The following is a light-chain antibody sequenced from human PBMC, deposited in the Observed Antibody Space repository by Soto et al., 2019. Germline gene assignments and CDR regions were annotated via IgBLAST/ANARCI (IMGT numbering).Light chain of an antibody. V-gene: IGKV3-11*01. Sequence: EVVLTQSPATLSLCPGERATLSCRASQSVNSYLAWYQQKPGQAPRLLIYDASNRATGIPARFSGNGSGTDFTLTISSLEPEDFAVYYCQQRSNWPIYSFGQGTKVDI. CDR1: QSVNSY. J-gene: IGKJ2*01. CDR3: QQRSNWPIYS. CDR2: DAS.